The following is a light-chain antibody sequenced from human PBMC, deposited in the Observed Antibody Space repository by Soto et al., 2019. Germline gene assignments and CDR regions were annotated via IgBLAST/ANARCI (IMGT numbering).Light chain of an antibody. J-gene: IGLJ2*01. CDR2: STN. CDR1: SGSVSTNCY. CDR3: LSIWAVSL. V-gene: IGLV8-61*01. Sequence: QAVVTQEPSFSVSPGGTITLTCGLRSGSVSTNCYPNWYQQTPGQAPRTLIYSTNTPSSGVPDRFSGSILGNKAALTITGAQADGESHYDCLSIWAVSLFGGGTKLTVL.